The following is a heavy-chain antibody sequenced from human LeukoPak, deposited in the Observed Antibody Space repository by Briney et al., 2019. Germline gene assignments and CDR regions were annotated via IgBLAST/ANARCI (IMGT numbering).Heavy chain of an antibody. CDR3: ARAPEVRGVPNFDY. CDR2: ISSSSSYI. CDR1: GFTFSSYS. D-gene: IGHD3-10*01. Sequence: GGPLRLSCAASGFTFSSYSMNWVRQAPGKGLEWVSSISSSSSYIYYADSVKGRFTISRDNAKNSLYLQMNSLRAEDTAVYYCARAPEVRGVPNFDYWGQGTLVTVSS. J-gene: IGHJ4*02. V-gene: IGHV3-21*01.